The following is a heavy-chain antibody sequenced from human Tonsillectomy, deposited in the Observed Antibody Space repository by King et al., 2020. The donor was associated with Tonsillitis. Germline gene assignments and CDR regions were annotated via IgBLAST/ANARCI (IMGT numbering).Heavy chain of an antibody. J-gene: IGHJ3*02. V-gene: IGHV1-2*02. CDR1: GYTFTGYY. D-gene: IGHD6-13*01. Sequence: VQLVESGAEVKKPGASVKVSCKASGYTFTGYYMHWVRQAPGQGLEWMGWINPNSGGTNYAQKFQGRVTMTRDTSRSTAYMELSRLRSDDTAVYYCAREPYSSSWDDAFDIWGQGTMVTVSS. CDR2: INPNSGGT. CDR3: AREPYSSSWDDAFDI.